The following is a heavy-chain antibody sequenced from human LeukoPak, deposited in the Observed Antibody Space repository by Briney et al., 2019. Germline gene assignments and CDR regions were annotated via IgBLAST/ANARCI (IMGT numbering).Heavy chain of an antibody. CDR2: ISGSGGST. CDR1: GFTFSSYA. Sequence: GGSLGLSCAASGFTFSSYAMSWVRQAPGKGLEWASAISGSGGSTYYADSVKGRFTISRDNSKNTLYLQMNSLRAEDTAVYYCAKTIYDYVWGSYRYALDYWGQGTLVTVSS. J-gene: IGHJ4*02. CDR3: AKTIYDYVWGSYRYALDY. V-gene: IGHV3-23*01. D-gene: IGHD3-16*02.